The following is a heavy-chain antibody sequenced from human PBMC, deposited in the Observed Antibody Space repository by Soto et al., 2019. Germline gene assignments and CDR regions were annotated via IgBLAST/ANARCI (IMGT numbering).Heavy chain of an antibody. CDR3: AKARGEYDFLDY. D-gene: IGHD3-3*01. Sequence: EVQLLESGGGLVQPGGSLRLSCAASGFTFSSYAMSWVRQAPGKGLEWVSAISGSGGSTYYADSVKGRFTISRDNSKNTLYLQMTGLCAADTAVYYCAKARGEYDFLDYWGQGTLVTVS. J-gene: IGHJ4*02. V-gene: IGHV3-23*01. CDR2: ISGSGGST. CDR1: GFTFSSYA.